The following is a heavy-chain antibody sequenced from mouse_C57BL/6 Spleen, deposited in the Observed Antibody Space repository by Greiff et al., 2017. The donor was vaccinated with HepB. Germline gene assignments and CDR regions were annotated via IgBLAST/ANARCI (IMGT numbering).Heavy chain of an antibody. CDR2: IDPENGDT. CDR1: GFNFKDDY. Sequence: VQLQQSGAELVRPGASVKLSCTASGFNFKDDYMHWVKQRPAQGLEWIGWIDPENGDTAYASKFQGKATITAYTSSNTAYLQLSSLTSEDTAVYYCTTNWDEAYWGQGTLVTVSA. J-gene: IGHJ3*01. V-gene: IGHV14-4*01. CDR3: TTNWDEAY. D-gene: IGHD4-1*01.